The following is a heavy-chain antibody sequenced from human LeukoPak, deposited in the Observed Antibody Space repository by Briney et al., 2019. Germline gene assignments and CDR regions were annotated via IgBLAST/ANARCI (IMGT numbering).Heavy chain of an antibody. D-gene: IGHD5-18*01. CDR1: GFTFSSYG. Sequence: GGSLRLSCAASGFTFSSYGMTWVRQAPGKGPEWVSVISSSAGSTYYADSVKGRFTISRDNSKNTLHLQMNSLRAEDTAVYYCAKGSGRGYSYGLEYWGQGTLVTVSS. J-gene: IGHJ4*02. CDR2: ISSSAGST. CDR3: AKGSGRGYSYGLEY. V-gene: IGHV3-23*01.